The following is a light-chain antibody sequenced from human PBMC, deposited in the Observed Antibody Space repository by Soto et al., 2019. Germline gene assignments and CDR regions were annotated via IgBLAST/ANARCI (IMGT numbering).Light chain of an antibody. J-gene: IGLJ1*01. V-gene: IGLV1-40*01. CDR2: GNS. Sequence: QPVLTQPPSVSGAPGQRVTISCTGSSSNIGAGYDVHWYQQLPGTAPKLLIYGNSNRPSGVPDRFSGSKSGTSASLAITGLQAEDEADYHCQSYDSSLSGYVFGTGTKLTVL. CDR1: SSNIGAGYD. CDR3: QSYDSSLSGYV.